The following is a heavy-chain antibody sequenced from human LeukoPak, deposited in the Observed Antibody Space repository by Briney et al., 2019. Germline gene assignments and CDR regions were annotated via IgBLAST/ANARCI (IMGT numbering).Heavy chain of an antibody. J-gene: IGHJ6*03. CDR1: GYSFTNFD. D-gene: IGHD6-19*01. Sequence: GASVKVSYKASGYSFTNFDINWVRQATGQGLEWMGWMNPNSGNKGYAQKFQGRVTMTMNTSITTAYMELSSLRSEDTAVYYCARGPQWRGDYDYMDVWVRGTTVTVSS. CDR2: MNPNSGNK. V-gene: IGHV1-8*01. CDR3: ARGPQWRGDYDYMDV.